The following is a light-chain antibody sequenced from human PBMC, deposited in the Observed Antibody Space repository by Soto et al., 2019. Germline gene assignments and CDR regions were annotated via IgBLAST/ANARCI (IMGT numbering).Light chain of an antibody. Sequence: DIQMTQSPSSLSASVGDRVTITCRASQGISSFLAWFQQKPGKAPKSLIYDASSLQSGVPSRFSGSGSDTHSTLTISSLQPEDFATYYCQQYHSYPASFGQGTKVEIK. J-gene: IGKJ1*01. CDR1: QGISSF. V-gene: IGKV1-16*01. CDR3: QQYHSYPAS. CDR2: DAS.